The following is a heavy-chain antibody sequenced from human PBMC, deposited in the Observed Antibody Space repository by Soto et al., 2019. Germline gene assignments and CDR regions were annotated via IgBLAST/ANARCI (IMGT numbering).Heavy chain of an antibody. CDR3: ARVLRGWFDP. CDR2: ISHSGIT. CDR1: CGSITSANW. J-gene: IGHJ5*02. V-gene: IGHV4-4*02. Sequence: SETVSLTCAVSCGSITSANWWAWARQPPGGGLEWIGEISHSGITNYKASLKSRVTMSVDKTKNDVSLKLTSVTAADTAVYYCARVLRGWFDPWGQGTPVTV.